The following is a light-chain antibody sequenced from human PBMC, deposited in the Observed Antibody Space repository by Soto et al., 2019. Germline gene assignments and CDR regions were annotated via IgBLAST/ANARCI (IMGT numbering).Light chain of an antibody. CDR1: QSVSSSY. CDR2: GAS. CDR3: QQYGSSPPWT. V-gene: IGKV3-20*01. J-gene: IGKJ1*01. Sequence: EIVLTQTPGTLSLSPGERGTLSCRASQSVSSSYLAWYQQKPGQAPRLLIYGASSRATGIPDRFSGSVSGTGFTLTISRLEPEDFAVYYCQQYGSSPPWTFGQGTKVEIK.